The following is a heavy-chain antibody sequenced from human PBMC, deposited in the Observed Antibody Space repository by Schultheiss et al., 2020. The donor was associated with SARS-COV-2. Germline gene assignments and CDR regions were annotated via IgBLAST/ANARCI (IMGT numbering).Heavy chain of an antibody. V-gene: IGHV4-34*01. CDR1: GGSFSGYY. D-gene: IGHD3-10*02. CDR2: INHSGST. CDR3: ARDRHSVPYYYGMDV. J-gene: IGHJ6*02. Sequence: SETLSLTCAVYGGSFSGYYWNWIRQPPGKGLEWIGEINHSGSTNYNPSLKSRVTISADTSKNQFSLQLSSVTAADTAVYYCARDRHSVPYYYGMDVWGQGTTVTVS.